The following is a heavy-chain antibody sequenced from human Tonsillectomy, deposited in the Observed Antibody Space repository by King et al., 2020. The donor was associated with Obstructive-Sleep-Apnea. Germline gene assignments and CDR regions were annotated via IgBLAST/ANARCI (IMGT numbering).Heavy chain of an antibody. CDR2: IKEDGNEK. V-gene: IGHV3-7*01. Sequence: VQLVESGGGLVQPGGSLRLSCAASGFTFSSYWINLVRQAPGKGLEWVANIKEDGNEKYYVDSVKGRVTISRDNAKNSLYLQMNSLRAEDTAVYYCARGRGDYWGQGTLVTVSS. CDR1: GFTFSSYW. CDR3: ARGRGDY. J-gene: IGHJ4*02.